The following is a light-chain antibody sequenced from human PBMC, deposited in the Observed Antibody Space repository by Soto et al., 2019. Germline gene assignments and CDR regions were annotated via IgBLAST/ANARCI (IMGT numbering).Light chain of an antibody. V-gene: IGLV3-1*01. CDR3: PAWDSSIVV. CDR1: KLGDKY. Sequence: SYELTQPPSVSVSPGQTASIACSGDKLGDKYASWYQQKPGQSPVLVIYQDNKRPSGIPERFSGSNSGNTATLTISGTQAMDEADYYCPAWDSSIVVFGGGTKLTVL. J-gene: IGLJ2*01. CDR2: QDN.